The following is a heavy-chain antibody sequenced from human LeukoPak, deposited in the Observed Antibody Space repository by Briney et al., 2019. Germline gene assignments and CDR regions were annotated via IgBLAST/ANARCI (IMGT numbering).Heavy chain of an antibody. CDR1: GFTLRGYS. D-gene: IGHD3-10*01. CDR2: ISSSSSYI. CDR3: AREEPYGSGVGFDY. J-gene: IGHJ4*02. Sequence: GGSLRLSCAASGFTLRGYSMNWVRQAPGKGLEWVSSISSSSSYIYYADSVKGRFTISRDNAKNSLYLQMNSLRAEDTAVYYCAREEPYGSGVGFDYWGQGTLVTVSS. V-gene: IGHV3-21*01.